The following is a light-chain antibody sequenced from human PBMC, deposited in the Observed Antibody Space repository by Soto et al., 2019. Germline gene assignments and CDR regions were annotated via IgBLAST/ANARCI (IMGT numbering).Light chain of an antibody. CDR3: RQYYDFFAT. V-gene: IGKV1-8*01. CDR1: QGIASS. Sequence: AIRMTQSPSSVSASTGDRVTIRCRASQGIASSLAWYQQKPAKAPKLLIYTAYTLQSGVPSRFSGSGSGTDFTLTISSLQSEDFANYYCRQYYDFFATFGQGTKVEIK. J-gene: IGKJ1*01. CDR2: TAY.